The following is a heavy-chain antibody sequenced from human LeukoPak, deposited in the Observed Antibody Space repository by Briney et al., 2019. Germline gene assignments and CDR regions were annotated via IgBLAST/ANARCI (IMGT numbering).Heavy chain of an antibody. D-gene: IGHD4-17*01. J-gene: IGHJ4*02. CDR2: ISSGSSAI. Sequence: GGTLRLSCAASGFTFSSYGMTWVRQAPGKGLEWVSIISSGSSAIFSADALKGRFTISRDDAKNLLYLDMNSLRAEDTAVYYCARGHTAVTRHFDFWGQGTLVTVSS. CDR1: GFTFSSYG. CDR3: ARGHTAVTRHFDF. V-gene: IGHV3-21*01.